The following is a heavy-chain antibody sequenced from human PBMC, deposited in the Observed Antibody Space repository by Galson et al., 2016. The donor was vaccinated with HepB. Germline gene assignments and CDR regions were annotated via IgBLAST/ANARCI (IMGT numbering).Heavy chain of an antibody. J-gene: IGHJ4*02. Sequence: SLRLSCAASGFTFSTSAMSWVRQAPGQGLEWVPAISSTSHSTYYADSVKGRFTISRDNAKNTLFLQMDSLKIDDTAVYYCAKGWSGPDSWGQGTLVTVSS. CDR1: GFTFSTSA. CDR2: ISSTSHST. V-gene: IGHV3-23*01. D-gene: IGHD3-3*01. CDR3: AKGWSGPDS.